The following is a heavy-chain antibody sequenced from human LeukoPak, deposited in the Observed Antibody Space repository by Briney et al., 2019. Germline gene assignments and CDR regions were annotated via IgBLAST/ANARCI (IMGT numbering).Heavy chain of an antibody. D-gene: IGHD5-12*01. CDR3: AKDLDIVATITGN. V-gene: IGHV3-23*01. Sequence: GGSLRLSCAASGFTFSSYAMSWVRQAPGKGLEWVSGVSGSGGSTYYADSVKGRFTISRDNSKNTLYLQLNSLRAEDTAVYYCAKDLDIVATITGNWGQGTLVTVSS. J-gene: IGHJ4*02. CDR2: VSGSGGST. CDR1: GFTFSSYA.